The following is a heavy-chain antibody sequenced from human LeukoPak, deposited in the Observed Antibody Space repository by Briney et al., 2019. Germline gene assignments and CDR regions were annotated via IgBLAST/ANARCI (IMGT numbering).Heavy chain of an antibody. CDR3: ARRYYGSGSYYAFDI. CDR2: IYPGDSDT. D-gene: IGHD3-10*01. V-gene: IGHV5-51*01. J-gene: IGHJ3*02. Sequence: GESLKISCKGSGYSFTSYWIGWVRQMPGKGLEWMGIIYPGDSDTRYSPSFQGQVTISADKSISTAYLQWSSLKASDTAMYYCARRYYGSGSYYAFDIWGQGTMDTVSS. CDR1: GYSFTSYW.